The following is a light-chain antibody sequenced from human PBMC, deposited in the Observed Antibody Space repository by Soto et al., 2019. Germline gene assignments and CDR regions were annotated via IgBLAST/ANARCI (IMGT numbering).Light chain of an antibody. V-gene: IGKV1-12*01. CDR2: AAS. Sequence: DIQMTQSPSSVSASVGDRVTITCRASQGINNWLAWYQQKPGKAPKLLIYAASTLQSGVPSRFSGSGFGTDFTLPVSSLQPEDFATYFCQQANNFPYTFGQGTKVEIK. J-gene: IGKJ2*01. CDR1: QGINNW. CDR3: QQANNFPYT.